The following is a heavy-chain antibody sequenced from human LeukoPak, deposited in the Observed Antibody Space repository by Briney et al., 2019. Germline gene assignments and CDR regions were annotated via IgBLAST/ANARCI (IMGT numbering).Heavy chain of an antibody. CDR2: IYPGDSDT. D-gene: IGHD6-13*01. V-gene: IGHV5-51*01. Sequence: GESLKISCQASGYTFAKYWIGWVRQMPGKGLEWMGIIYPGDSDTRYGPSFQGQVTISVDKSINTAYLQWIRLKASDTAIYYCARRAAVIDWFDPWGQGTLVTVSS. CDR1: GYTFAKYW. CDR3: ARRAAVIDWFDP. J-gene: IGHJ5*02.